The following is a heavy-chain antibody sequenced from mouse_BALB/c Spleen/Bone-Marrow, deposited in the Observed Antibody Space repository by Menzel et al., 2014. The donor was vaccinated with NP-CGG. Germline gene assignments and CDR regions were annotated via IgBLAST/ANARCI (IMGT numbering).Heavy chain of an antibody. CDR2: IRNKANGYTT. CDR3: ARALIVFDY. CDR1: GFTFIDYY. V-gene: IGHV7-3*02. J-gene: IGHJ2*01. Sequence: DVKLQESGGGLVQPGGSLRLSCATSGFTFIDYYMSWVRQPPGKALEWLGFIRNKANGYTTEYSASVKGRFTISRDNSQSILYLQMNTLRAEDSATYYCARALIVFDYWGQGTTLTVSS.